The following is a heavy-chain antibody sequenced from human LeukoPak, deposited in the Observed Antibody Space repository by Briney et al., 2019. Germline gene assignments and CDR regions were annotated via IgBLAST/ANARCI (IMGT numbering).Heavy chain of an antibody. V-gene: IGHV1-2*04. D-gene: IGHD6-19*01. Sequence: ASVKVSCKASGYTFTGYYMHLVRQAPGQGLEWMGWINPNSGGTNYAQKFQGWVTMTRDTSISTAYMELSRLRSDDTAVYYCARGGYSSGWSVFDYWGQGTLVTVSS. CDR3: ARGGYSSGWSVFDY. CDR2: INPNSGGT. J-gene: IGHJ4*02. CDR1: GYTFTGYY.